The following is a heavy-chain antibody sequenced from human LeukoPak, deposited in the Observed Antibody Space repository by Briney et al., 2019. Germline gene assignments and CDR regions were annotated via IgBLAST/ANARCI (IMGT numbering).Heavy chain of an antibody. J-gene: IGHJ6*02. D-gene: IGHD3-9*01. CDR2: IKQDGSEK. CDR1: GFTFSSYW. V-gene: IGHV3-7*01. CDR3: AREGYYDILTQDYYYYYGMDV. Sequence: GGSLRLSCAASGFTFSSYWMSWVRQAPGKGLEWVANIKQDGSEKYYVDSVKGRFTISRDNAKNSLYLQTNSLRAEDTAVYYCAREGYYDILTQDYYYYYGMDVWGQGTTVTVSS.